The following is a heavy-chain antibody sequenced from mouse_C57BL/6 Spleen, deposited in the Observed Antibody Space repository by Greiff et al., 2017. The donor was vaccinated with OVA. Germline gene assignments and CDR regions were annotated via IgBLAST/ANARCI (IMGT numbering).Heavy chain of an antibody. V-gene: IGHV1-50*01. CDR2: IDPSDSYT. D-gene: IGHD4-1*01. CDR3: ARGNWDVEGYYFDC. Sequence: QVQLQQPGAELVKPGASVKLSCKASGYTFTSYWMQWVKQRPGQGLEWIGEIDPSDSYTNYNQKFKGKATLTVDTSSSTAYMQLSSLTSEDSAVYYCARGNWDVEGYYFDCWGQGTTLTVSS. J-gene: IGHJ2*01. CDR1: GYTFTSYW.